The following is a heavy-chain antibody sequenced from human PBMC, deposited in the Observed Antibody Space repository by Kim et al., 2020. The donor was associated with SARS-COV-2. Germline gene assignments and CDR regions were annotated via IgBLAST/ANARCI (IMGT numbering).Heavy chain of an antibody. CDR1: GFTFSSYA. CDR3: EQTRPTIYDAFDI. Sequence: GGSLRLSCAASGFTFSSYAMHWVRQAPGKGLEWVAVISYDGSNKYYADSVKGRFTISRDNSKNTLYLQMNSLRAEDTAVYYCEQTRPTIYDAFDIWGQGTMVTVSS. CDR2: ISYDGSNK. J-gene: IGHJ3*02. D-gene: IGHD2-21*01. V-gene: IGHV3-30*04.